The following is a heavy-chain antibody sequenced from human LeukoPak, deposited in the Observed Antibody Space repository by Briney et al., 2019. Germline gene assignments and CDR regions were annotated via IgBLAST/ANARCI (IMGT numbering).Heavy chain of an antibody. CDR3: ARERLRIHAFDI. CDR2: IYYSGST. CDR1: GDSISSGSYY. D-gene: IGHD6-25*01. J-gene: IGHJ3*02. V-gene: IGHV4-61*01. Sequence: PSQTLSLTCTVSGDSISSGSYYWSWIRQPPGKGLEWIGYIYYSGSTNYNPSLKSRVTISVDTSKNQFSLKLSSVTAADTAVYYCARERLRIHAFDIWGQGTMVTVSS.